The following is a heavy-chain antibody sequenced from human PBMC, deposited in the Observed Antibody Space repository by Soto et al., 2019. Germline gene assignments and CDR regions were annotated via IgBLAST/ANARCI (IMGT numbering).Heavy chain of an antibody. J-gene: IGHJ4*02. V-gene: IGHV3-23*01. Sequence: EVQLLESGGGLVQPGGSLRLSCAASGFTFSSYAMRWVRQAPGKGLEWVSAISGSGGSTYYADSVKGRCTISRDNSKNPLYLQMNSLRAADTAVYYCARRGPGTYFDYWGQGTLVTVSS. D-gene: IGHD6-13*01. CDR3: ARRGPGTYFDY. CDR1: GFTFSSYA. CDR2: ISGSGGST.